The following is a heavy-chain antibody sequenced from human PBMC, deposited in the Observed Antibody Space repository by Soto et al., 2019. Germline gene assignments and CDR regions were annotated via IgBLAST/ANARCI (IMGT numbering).Heavy chain of an antibody. J-gene: IGHJ5*02. CDR3: ARVKRGVVPAAMRGGWFDP. V-gene: IGHV4-34*01. D-gene: IGHD2-2*01. Sequence: SETLSLTCAVYGGSFSGYYWSWIRQPPWKGLEWIGEINHSGSTNYNPSLKSRVTISVDTSKNQFSLKLSSVTAADTAVYYCARVKRGVVPAAMRGGWFDPWGQGTLVTVSS. CDR2: INHSGST. CDR1: GGSFSGYY.